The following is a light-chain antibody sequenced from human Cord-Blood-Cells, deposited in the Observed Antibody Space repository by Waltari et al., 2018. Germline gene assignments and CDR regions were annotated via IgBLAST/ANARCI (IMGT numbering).Light chain of an antibody. CDR3: CSYAGSYTWV. Sequence: QSALTQPRSVSGSLGQSVTISCTGTSSDVGGYNYVSWYQQHPGKAPKRMSYDVSKRPSGVPDRFSGSKSGNTASLTISGLQAEDEADYSCCSYAGSYTWVFGGGTKLTVL. CDR1: SSDVGGYNY. CDR2: DVS. J-gene: IGLJ3*02. V-gene: IGLV2-11*01.